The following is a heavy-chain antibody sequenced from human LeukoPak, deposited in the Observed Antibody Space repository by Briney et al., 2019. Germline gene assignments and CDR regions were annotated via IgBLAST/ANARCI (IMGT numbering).Heavy chain of an antibody. J-gene: IGHJ5*02. CDR1: GYTFTSYY. CDR2: INPSGGST. D-gene: IGHD2-2*01. Sequence: ASVKVSCKASGYTFTSYYMHGVRQAPGQGLEWMGIINPSGGSTSYAQKFQGRVTMTRDMSTSTVYMELSSLRSEDTAVYYCARLHCSSTSCPNWFDPGAREPWSPSPQ. CDR3: ARLHCSSTSCPNWFDP. V-gene: IGHV1-46*01.